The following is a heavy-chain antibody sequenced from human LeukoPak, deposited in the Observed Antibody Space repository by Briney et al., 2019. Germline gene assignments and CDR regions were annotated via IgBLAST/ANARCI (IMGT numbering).Heavy chain of an antibody. V-gene: IGHV4-34*01. Sequence: SETLSLTCAVYGGSFSGYYWSLIRQPPGKGLEWIEEINHSGSTNYNPSLKSRVTISVDTSKNQFSLKLSSVTAADTAVYYCASAPPPDSSGYYPDYWGQGTLVTVSS. CDR2: INHSGST. D-gene: IGHD3-22*01. CDR3: ASAPPPDSSGYYPDY. CDR1: GGSFSGYY. J-gene: IGHJ4*02.